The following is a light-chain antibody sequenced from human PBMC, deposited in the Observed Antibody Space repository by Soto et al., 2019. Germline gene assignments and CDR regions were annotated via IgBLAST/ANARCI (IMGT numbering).Light chain of an antibody. Sequence: QSVLTQPPSASGTPGQRVTISCSGSSSNIGSTSVYWYQQLPGTAPKLLIYSNNRRPSGVPDRLSGSKSGTLASLAISGLQSEDEADYYCAAWDNSLSGWVFGGGTKLTVL. CDR3: AAWDNSLSGWV. J-gene: IGLJ3*02. V-gene: IGLV1-44*01. CDR1: SSNIGSTS. CDR2: SNN.